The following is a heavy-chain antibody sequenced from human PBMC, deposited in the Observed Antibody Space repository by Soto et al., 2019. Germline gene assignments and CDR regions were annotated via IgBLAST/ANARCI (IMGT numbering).Heavy chain of an antibody. CDR2: ISGSDDST. CDR1: GFTFSSYA. D-gene: IGHD6-6*01. CDR3: AKRSSSSTFDY. V-gene: IGHV3-23*01. Sequence: GGSLRLSCAASGFTFSSYAMSRLRQAPGKGLEWVSVISGSDDSTYYADSVKGRFTISRDNSKNTLYLQMNSLRAEDTAVYYCAKRSSSSTFDYWGQGTLVTVSS. J-gene: IGHJ4*02.